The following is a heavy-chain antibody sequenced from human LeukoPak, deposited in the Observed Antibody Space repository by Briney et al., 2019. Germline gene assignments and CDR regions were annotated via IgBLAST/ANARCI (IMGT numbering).Heavy chain of an antibody. CDR2: INHSGST. Sequence: PSETLSLTCAVYGGSFSGYYWSWIRQPPGKGLEWIGEINHSGSTNYNPSLKSRVTISVDTSKNQFSLKLSSVTAADTAVYYCATLRPVDAAMARFDPWGQGTLVTVSS. J-gene: IGHJ5*02. CDR1: GGSFSGYY. D-gene: IGHD5-18*01. V-gene: IGHV4-34*01. CDR3: ATLRPVDAAMARFDP.